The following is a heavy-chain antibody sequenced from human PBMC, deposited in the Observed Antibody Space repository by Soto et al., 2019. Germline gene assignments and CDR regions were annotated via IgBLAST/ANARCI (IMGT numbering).Heavy chain of an antibody. CDR3: ARQRGSQDYYYGMDV. Sequence: QVQLQESGPGLVKPSQTLSLTCTVSGGSISSGGYYWSWIRQHPGKGLEWIGYIYYSGSTYYNPSLKSRVTISVDTSKNQFSLKLSSVTAADTAVCYCARQRGSQDYYYGMDVWGQGTTVTVSS. CDR1: GGSISSGGYY. V-gene: IGHV4-31*03. D-gene: IGHD6-13*01. CDR2: IYYSGST. J-gene: IGHJ6*02.